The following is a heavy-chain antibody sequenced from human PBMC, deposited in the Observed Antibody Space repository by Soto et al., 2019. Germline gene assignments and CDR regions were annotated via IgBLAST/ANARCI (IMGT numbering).Heavy chain of an antibody. J-gene: IGHJ4*02. CDR1: GFTFSDYY. D-gene: IGHD3-10*01. Sequence: QVQLVESGGVLVKPGGSLRLSCAASGFTFSDYYMSWFRRAPGKGLEWLSYIDSGSRYKNYADSVKGRSTISRDNAQNTLHLELNRLQVEDTATYFCARGLLYGGDPPPSDYWGQGTGVTVSS. CDR2: IDSGSRYK. V-gene: IGHV3-11*05. CDR3: ARGLLYGGDPPPSDY.